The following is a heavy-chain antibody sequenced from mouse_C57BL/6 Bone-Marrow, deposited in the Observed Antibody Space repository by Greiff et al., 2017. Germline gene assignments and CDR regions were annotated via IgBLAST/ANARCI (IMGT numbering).Heavy chain of an antibody. CDR2: IYPGDGDT. Sequence: QVHVKQSGAELVKPGASVKISCKASGYAFSSYWMNWVKQRPGKGLEWIGQIYPGDGDTNYNGKFKGKATLTADKSSSTAYMQLSSLTSEDSAVYFCAREDWEGYYYAMDYWGQGTSVTVSS. CDR3: AREDWEGYYYAMDY. J-gene: IGHJ4*01. D-gene: IGHD4-1*01. V-gene: IGHV1-80*01. CDR1: GYAFSSYW.